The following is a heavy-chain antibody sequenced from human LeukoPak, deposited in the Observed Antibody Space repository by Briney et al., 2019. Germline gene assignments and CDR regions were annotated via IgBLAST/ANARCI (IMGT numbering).Heavy chain of an antibody. J-gene: IGHJ4*02. D-gene: IGHD3-10*01. CDR1: GFTFSSYG. CDR2: ISYDGGNK. Sequence: GGSLRLSCAASGFTFSSYGMHWVRQAPGKGLEWVAVISYDGGNKYYADSVKGRFTISRDNSKNTLYLQMNSLRAEDTAVYYCAKDRAYGSGSYYNGLLDYWGQGTLVTVSS. CDR3: AKDRAYGSGSYYNGLLDY. V-gene: IGHV3-30*18.